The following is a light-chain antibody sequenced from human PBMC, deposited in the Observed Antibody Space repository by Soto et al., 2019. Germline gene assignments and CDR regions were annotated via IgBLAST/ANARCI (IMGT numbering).Light chain of an antibody. Sequence: VVMTRWPTIQTVSPGDRATLLCRASQSVSIYVAWYQQKPGLAPRLLIYDASTRAAGIPARFSGSGSGTEFSLTISSLQSADFAVSYCQQYHAWPRTFAQRPKVDIQ. CDR1: QSVSIY. CDR2: DAS. V-gene: IGKV3-15*01. CDR3: QQYHAWPRT. J-gene: IGKJ1*01.